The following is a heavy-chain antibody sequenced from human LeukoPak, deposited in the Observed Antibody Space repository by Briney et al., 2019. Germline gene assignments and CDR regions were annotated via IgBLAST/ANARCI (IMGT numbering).Heavy chain of an antibody. Sequence: PGGSLRLSCAASGFTFSSYNMNWVRQAPGKGLEWVANIKQDGSEKYYVDSVKGRFTISRDNAKNSLYLQMNSLRAEDTAVYYCARNNRDYRVVDYYYMDVWGKGTTVTVSS. CDR2: IKQDGSEK. CDR3: ARNNRDYRVVDYYYMDV. J-gene: IGHJ6*03. V-gene: IGHV3-7*01. CDR1: GFTFSSYN. D-gene: IGHD4-17*01.